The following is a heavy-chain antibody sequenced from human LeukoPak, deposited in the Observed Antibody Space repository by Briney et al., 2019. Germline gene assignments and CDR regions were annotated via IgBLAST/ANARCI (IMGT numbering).Heavy chain of an antibody. D-gene: IGHD2-21*02. J-gene: IGHJ1*01. CDR3: ARGGDPVKYYAEYFQY. Sequence: GGSLRLSCAASGFTFSNYWMHWVRQGPGKGLVWVSRIRSDGTSTSYADSVKGRFTISRDNAKNPLYLQMSSLRAEGTAVYYCARGGDPVKYYAEYFQYWGQGTLVTVSS. CDR2: IRSDGTST. CDR1: GFTFSNYW. V-gene: IGHV3-74*01.